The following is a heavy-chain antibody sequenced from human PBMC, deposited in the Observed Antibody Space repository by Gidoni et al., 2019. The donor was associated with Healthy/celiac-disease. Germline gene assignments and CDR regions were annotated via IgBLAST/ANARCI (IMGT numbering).Heavy chain of an antibody. CDR3: ARGRHSSKQHRFDP. J-gene: IGHJ5*02. D-gene: IGHD6-13*01. Sequence: QVQLQQWGAGLLKPSETLSLTCAVYGRSVSGYYWSWIRQPPGKGLEWIGEINHSGSTNYNPSLKSRVTISVDTSKNPFSLKLSSVTAADTAVYYCARGRHSSKQHRFDPWGQGTLVTVSS. V-gene: IGHV4-34*01. CDR2: INHSGST. CDR1: GRSVSGYY.